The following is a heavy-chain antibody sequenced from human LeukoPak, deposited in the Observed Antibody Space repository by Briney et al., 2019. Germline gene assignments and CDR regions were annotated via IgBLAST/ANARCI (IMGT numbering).Heavy chain of an antibody. CDR1: GYTFSSYA. Sequence: GESPKISCKASGYTFSSYAMHWVRQAPGHRLEWMGWINAGNGNTKFSQKFQGRVTITRDTSASTAYMELSSLRSEDTAVYYCASTKNTLRFLEWYKLDYWGQGTLVTVSS. D-gene: IGHD3-3*01. CDR2: INAGNGNT. V-gene: IGHV1-3*01. CDR3: ASTKNTLRFLEWYKLDY. J-gene: IGHJ4*02.